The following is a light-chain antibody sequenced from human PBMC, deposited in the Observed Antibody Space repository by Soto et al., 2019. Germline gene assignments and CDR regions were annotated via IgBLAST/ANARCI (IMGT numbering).Light chain of an antibody. J-gene: IGLJ1*01. CDR3: SSFTSSIIDYV. CDR2: EVS. V-gene: IGLV2-14*01. Sequence: QSALTQPASVSGSPGQSITISCTGTSSDVGGYNYVSWYQQHPGKAPKLMIYEVSNRPSGVSNRFSGSKSGNTASLTISGLQAEDEADYYCSSFTSSIIDYVFATGTKLTVL. CDR1: SSDVGGYNY.